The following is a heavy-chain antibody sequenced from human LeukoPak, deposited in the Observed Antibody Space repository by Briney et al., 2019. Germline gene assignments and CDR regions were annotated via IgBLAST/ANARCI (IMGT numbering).Heavy chain of an antibody. J-gene: IGHJ4*02. Sequence: PGGSLRLSCAASGFTVSSKYMSWVRRAPGKGLEWVSVIYSGGSTDYADSVKGRFTISRDNSENTLRLQMNSLRAEDTAVYYCARIPKTTYFDYWGQGTLVTVSS. CDR3: ARIPKTTYFDY. D-gene: IGHD4-17*01. CDR2: IYSGGST. V-gene: IGHV3-53*01. CDR1: GFTVSSKY.